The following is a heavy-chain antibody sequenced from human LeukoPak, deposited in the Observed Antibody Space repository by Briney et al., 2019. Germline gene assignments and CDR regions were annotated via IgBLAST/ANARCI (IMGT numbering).Heavy chain of an antibody. CDR2: IYTSGST. CDR3: ARGRIRYNWFDP. Sequence: SETLSLTCTVSGGSISSYYRSWIRQPAGKGLEWIGRIYTSGSTNYNPSLKSRVTMSVDTSKNQFSLKLSSVTAADTAVYYCARGRIRYNWFDPWGQGTLVTVSS. CDR1: GGSISSYY. J-gene: IGHJ5*02. V-gene: IGHV4-4*07. D-gene: IGHD2/OR15-2a*01.